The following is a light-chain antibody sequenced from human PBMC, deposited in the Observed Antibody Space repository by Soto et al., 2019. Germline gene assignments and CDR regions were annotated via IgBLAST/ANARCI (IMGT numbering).Light chain of an antibody. CDR3: QQYNNWPRT. J-gene: IGKJ3*01. V-gene: IGKV3-15*01. CDR2: GAS. Sequence: ETTLTQSPATLSASPGXRVTLSCRATQSVTYNLAWYQQKPGQAPRLLIYGASTRPAGVPARFSGRGSGTEFTLTISSLQSEDFAVYYCQQYNNWPRTFGPGTKVDIK. CDR1: QSVTYN.